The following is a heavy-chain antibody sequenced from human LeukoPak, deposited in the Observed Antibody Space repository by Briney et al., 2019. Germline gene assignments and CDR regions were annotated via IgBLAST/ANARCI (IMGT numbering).Heavy chain of an antibody. CDR3: AKDPQAYYYDSSGYPGGY. V-gene: IGHV3-23*01. CDR2: ISGSGGST. J-gene: IGHJ4*02. D-gene: IGHD3-22*01. Sequence: SGGSLRLSCAASGFTFSSYAMSWVRQAPGKGLEWDSAISGSGGSTYYADSVKGRFTISRDNSKNTLYLQMNSLRAEDTAVYYCAKDPQAYYYDSSGYPGGYWGQGTLVTVSS. CDR1: GFTFSSYA.